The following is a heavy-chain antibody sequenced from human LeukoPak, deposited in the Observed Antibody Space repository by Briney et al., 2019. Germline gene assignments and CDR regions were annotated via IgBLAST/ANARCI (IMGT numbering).Heavy chain of an antibody. CDR3: ARDRFVVQYYFDY. V-gene: IGHV3-33*08. CDR1: GFIFSDYW. CDR2: IWYDGSNK. D-gene: IGHD3-3*01. Sequence: GGSLRVSCGASGFIFSDYWMSWVRQAPGKGLEWVAVIWYDGSNKYYADSVKGRFTISRDNSKNTLYLQMNSLRAEDTAVYYCARDRFVVQYYFDYWGQGTLVTVSS. J-gene: IGHJ4*02.